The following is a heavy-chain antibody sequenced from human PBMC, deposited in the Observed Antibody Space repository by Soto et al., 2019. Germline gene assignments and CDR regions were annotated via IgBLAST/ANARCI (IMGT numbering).Heavy chain of an antibody. D-gene: IGHD3-22*01. Sequence: GASVKVSCKASGYTFTSYGISWVRQAPGQGLEWMGWISAYNGNTNYAQKLQGRVTMTTDTSTSTAYMELRSLRSDDTAVYYCARARRGYYDSSGYYPSYNWFDPWGQGTLVTVSS. V-gene: IGHV1-18*01. CDR1: GYTFTSYG. CDR2: ISAYNGNT. CDR3: ARARRGYYDSSGYYPSYNWFDP. J-gene: IGHJ5*02.